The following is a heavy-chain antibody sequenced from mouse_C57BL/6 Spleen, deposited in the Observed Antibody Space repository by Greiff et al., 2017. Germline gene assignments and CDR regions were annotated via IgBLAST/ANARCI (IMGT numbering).Heavy chain of an antibody. CDR3: ARREDYYGSSYGWYFDV. J-gene: IGHJ1*03. CDR2: IDPSDSYT. V-gene: IGHV1-69*01. Sequence: QVQLQQPGAELVMPGASVKLSCKASGYTFTSYWMHWVKQRPGQGLEWIGEIDPSDSYTNSNQKFKGKSTLTVDKSSSTAYMQLSSLTSEDSAVYYCARREDYYGSSYGWYFDVWGTGTTVTVSS. D-gene: IGHD1-1*01. CDR1: GYTFTSYW.